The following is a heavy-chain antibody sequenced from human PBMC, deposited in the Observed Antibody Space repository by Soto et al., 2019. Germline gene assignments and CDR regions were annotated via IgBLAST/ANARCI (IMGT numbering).Heavy chain of an antibody. CDR1: GFTFSSYS. Sequence: GGSLRLSCAASGFTFSSYSMNWVRQAPGKGLEWVSYISSSSSTIYYADSVKGRFTISRDNAKNSLYLQMNSLRDEDTAVYYCARDRDNIVATITLYYYYYGMDVWGQGTTVTVSS. D-gene: IGHD5-12*01. V-gene: IGHV3-48*02. CDR2: ISSSSSTI. CDR3: ARDRDNIVATITLYYYYYGMDV. J-gene: IGHJ6*02.